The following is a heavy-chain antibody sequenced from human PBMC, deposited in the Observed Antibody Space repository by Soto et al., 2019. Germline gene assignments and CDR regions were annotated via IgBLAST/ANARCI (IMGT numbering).Heavy chain of an antibody. Sequence: SETLSLTCTVSGASMNSYHWSWIRQPAGRGLEWIGHIHSSGSTNYNPSLKSRVTMSVDTSKNQFSLRLMSLTAADTAIYYCARDQGVAAAGITWFDPWGQGSLVTVSS. V-gene: IGHV4-4*07. CDR3: ARDQGVAAAGITWFDP. CDR1: GASMNSYH. D-gene: IGHD6-13*01. J-gene: IGHJ5*02. CDR2: IHSSGST.